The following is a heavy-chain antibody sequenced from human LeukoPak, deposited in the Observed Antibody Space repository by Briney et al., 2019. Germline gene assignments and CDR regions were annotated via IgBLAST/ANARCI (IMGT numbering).Heavy chain of an antibody. V-gene: IGHV4-34*01. Sequence: SETLSLTCGVYGGSFSGYYWSWIRQSPGRGLEWIGEINQRGSTNYSPSLKSRVTISVDTSKNQFSLKLSSVTAADTAVYYCAGHSPYCSGGSCDYWGQGTLVTVSS. CDR2: INQRGST. CDR3: AGHSPYCSGGSCDY. J-gene: IGHJ4*02. D-gene: IGHD2-15*01. CDR1: GGSFSGYY.